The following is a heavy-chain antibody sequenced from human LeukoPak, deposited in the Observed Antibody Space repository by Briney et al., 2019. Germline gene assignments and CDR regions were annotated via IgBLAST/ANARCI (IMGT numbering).Heavy chain of an antibody. CDR3: ARAIYYDSSGYYYYFDY. D-gene: IGHD3-22*01. Sequence: ASVNVSCKASGYTFTSYDINWVRQATGQGLEWMGWMYPNSGNTGYAQKFQGRVTMTRNTSISTAYMELSSLRSEDTAVYYCARAIYYDSSGYYYYFDYWGQGTLVTVSS. V-gene: IGHV1-8*01. CDR2: MYPNSGNT. J-gene: IGHJ4*02. CDR1: GYTFTSYD.